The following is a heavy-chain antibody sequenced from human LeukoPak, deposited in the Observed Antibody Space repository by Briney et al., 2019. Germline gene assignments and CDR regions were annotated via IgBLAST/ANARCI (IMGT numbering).Heavy chain of an antibody. J-gene: IGHJ3*02. Sequence: GGSLRLSCAASGFTFSDYYMSWIRQAPGKGLEWVSYISSSSSYTNYADSVKGRFTISRDNAKNSLYLQMNSLRAEDTAVYYCARDERGYCSSTSCLHDASDIWGQGTMVTVSS. D-gene: IGHD2-2*01. CDR3: ARDERGYCSSTSCLHDASDI. V-gene: IGHV3-11*06. CDR2: ISSSSSYT. CDR1: GFTFSDYY.